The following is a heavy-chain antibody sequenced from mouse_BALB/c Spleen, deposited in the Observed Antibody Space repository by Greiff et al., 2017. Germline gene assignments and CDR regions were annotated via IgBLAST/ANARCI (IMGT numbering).Heavy chain of an antibody. J-gene: IGHJ4*01. D-gene: IGHD1-1*01. Sequence: EVQLVESGGGLVQPGGSRKLSCAASGFTFSSFGMHWVRQAPEKGLEWVAYISSGSSTIYYADTVKGRFTISRDNPKNTLFLQMTSLRSEDTAMYYCARLTTVGGDYWGQGTSVTVSS. V-gene: IGHV5-17*02. CDR3: ARLTTVGGDY. CDR2: ISSGSSTI. CDR1: GFTFSSFG.